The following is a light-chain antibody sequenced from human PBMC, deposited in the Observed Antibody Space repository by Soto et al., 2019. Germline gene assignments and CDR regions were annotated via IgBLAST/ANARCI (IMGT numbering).Light chain of an antibody. Sequence: IQINKYPSSLSASVGDRVAITCRASQSISSYLNWYQQKPGKAPKLLIYAASSLQSGVPLRFSGSGSGTEFTLTINSLQSDDFATCYCQQYDSYSWTFGQGTKVDI. V-gene: IGKV1-39*01. CDR1: QSISSY. CDR3: QQYDSYSWT. J-gene: IGKJ1*01. CDR2: AAS.